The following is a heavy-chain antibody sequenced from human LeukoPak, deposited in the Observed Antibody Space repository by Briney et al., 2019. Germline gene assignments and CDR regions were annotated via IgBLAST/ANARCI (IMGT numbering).Heavy chain of an antibody. CDR2: ISSDGSNK. CDR1: GFTFSTYG. CDR3: AKPYSSAPRRSDFDY. J-gene: IGHJ4*02. V-gene: IGHV3-30*18. Sequence: GGSLRLSCAASGFTFSTYGMHWVRQAPGKGLEWVAVISSDGSNKYYADSVKGRFTISRDNSKNTLYLQMNSLRPEDTAVYYCAKPYSSAPRRSDFDYWGPGTLVTVSS. D-gene: IGHD6-19*01.